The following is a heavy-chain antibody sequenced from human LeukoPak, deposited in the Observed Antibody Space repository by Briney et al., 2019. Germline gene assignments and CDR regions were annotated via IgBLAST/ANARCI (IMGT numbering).Heavy chain of an antibody. D-gene: IGHD3-22*01. CDR2: IYSGGST. CDR3: ARSDSSGLHFDY. Sequence: GGSLRLSCAASGFTFSNYAMSWVRQAPGKGLEWVSVIYSGGSTYYADSVKGRFTISRDNSKNTLYLQMNSLRAEDTAVYYCARSDSSGLHFDYWGQGTLVTVSS. J-gene: IGHJ4*02. CDR1: GFTFSNYA. V-gene: IGHV3-53*01.